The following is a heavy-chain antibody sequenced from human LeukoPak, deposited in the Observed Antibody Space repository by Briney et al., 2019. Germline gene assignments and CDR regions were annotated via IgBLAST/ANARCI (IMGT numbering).Heavy chain of an antibody. Sequence: SVKVSCKASGGTFSSYSITWVRQAPGQGLEWRGGIIPIFDTPNYAQKFQGRCTSTADESTSTAYMELSSLRSEDTAVYYCARANYDIFTGYVNYYHYYYMDVWGKGTTVTVSS. V-gene: IGHV1-69*13. D-gene: IGHD3-9*01. CDR1: GGTFSSYS. CDR3: ARANYDIFTGYVNYYHYYYMDV. CDR2: IIPIFDTP. J-gene: IGHJ6*03.